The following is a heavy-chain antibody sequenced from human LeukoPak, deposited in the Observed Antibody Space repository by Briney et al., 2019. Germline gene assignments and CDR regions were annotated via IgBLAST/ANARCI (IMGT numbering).Heavy chain of an antibody. J-gene: IGHJ5*02. V-gene: IGHV4-34*01. CDR1: GGSFSGYY. Sequence: SETLSLTCAVYGGSFSGYYWSWIRQPPGTGLEWIGEINHSGSTNYNPSLKSRVTISVDTSKNQFSLKLSSVTAADTAVYYCARGQQRHKNWFDPWGQGTLVTVSS. CDR3: ARGQQRHKNWFDP. CDR2: INHSGST. D-gene: IGHD2-2*01.